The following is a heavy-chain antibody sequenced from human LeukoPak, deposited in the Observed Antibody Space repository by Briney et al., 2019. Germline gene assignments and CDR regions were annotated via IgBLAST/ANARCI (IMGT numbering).Heavy chain of an antibody. CDR1: GYSFTSYW. CDR2: IYPGDSDT. D-gene: IGHD3-10*01. Sequence: GESLKISCKGSGYSFTSYWIGWVRQMPGKGLEWMGIIYPGDSDTRYSPSFQGQVTISADKSISTAYLQWSSLKASDTAMYYCARLGDITMVRGVTITAAFDIWGQGTMVTVSS. CDR3: ARLGDITMVRGVTITAAFDI. V-gene: IGHV5-51*01. J-gene: IGHJ3*02.